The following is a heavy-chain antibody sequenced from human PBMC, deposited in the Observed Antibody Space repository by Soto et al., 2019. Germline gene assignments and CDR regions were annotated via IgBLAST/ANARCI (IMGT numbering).Heavy chain of an antibody. CDR1: GFTFSSYA. CDR2: ISGSGGST. Sequence: GGSLSLSCAASGFTFSSYAMSWVRQAPGKGLEWVSAISGSGGSTYYADSVKGRFTISRDNSKNTLYLQMNSLRAEDTAVYYCAKDGQWELLDPEAYYFDYWGQGTLVTVSS. V-gene: IGHV3-23*01. J-gene: IGHJ4*02. CDR3: AKDGQWELLDPEAYYFDY. D-gene: IGHD1-26*01.